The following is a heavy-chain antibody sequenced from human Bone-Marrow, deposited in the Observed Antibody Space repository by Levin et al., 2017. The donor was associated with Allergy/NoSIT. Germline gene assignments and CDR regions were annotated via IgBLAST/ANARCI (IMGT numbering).Heavy chain of an antibody. Sequence: LSLTCAASAFPFRDHYMDWVRPAPGKGLEWIGRIRAKAHSYTTEYAASVKGRFIISRDDSKSSLFLQMNSLKTEDTAVYYCARLSGYTYGYDGFDIWGQGTTVTVSP. J-gene: IGHJ3*02. CDR2: IRAKAHSYTT. V-gene: IGHV3-72*01. D-gene: IGHD5-18*01. CDR1: AFPFRDHY. CDR3: ARLSGYTYGYDGFDI.